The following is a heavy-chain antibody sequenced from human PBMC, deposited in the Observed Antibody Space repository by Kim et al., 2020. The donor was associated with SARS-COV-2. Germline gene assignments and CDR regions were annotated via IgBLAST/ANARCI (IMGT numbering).Heavy chain of an antibody. CDR3: ARDPVYPSGYHY. J-gene: IGHJ4*02. Sequence: YSADSVKGTFTISRDNSKNTLQLQMDSLGAEDTAVYYCARDPVYPSGYHYWGKGTLVTVSS. D-gene: IGHD5-12*01. V-gene: IGHV3-66*01.